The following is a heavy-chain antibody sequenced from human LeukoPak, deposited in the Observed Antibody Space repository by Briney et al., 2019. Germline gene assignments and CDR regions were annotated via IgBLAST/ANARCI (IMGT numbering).Heavy chain of an antibody. Sequence: MVSETLSLTCTVSGYSISSGYYWGWIRQPPGKGLEWIGSIYHSGSTYYNPSLKSRVTISVDTSKNQFSLKLSSVTAADTAVYYCARESKKRLRIAARLGRNNWFDPWGQGTLVTVSS. CDR1: GYSISSGYY. D-gene: IGHD6-6*01. V-gene: IGHV4-38-2*02. J-gene: IGHJ5*02. CDR2: IYHSGST. CDR3: ARESKKRLRIAARLGRNNWFDP.